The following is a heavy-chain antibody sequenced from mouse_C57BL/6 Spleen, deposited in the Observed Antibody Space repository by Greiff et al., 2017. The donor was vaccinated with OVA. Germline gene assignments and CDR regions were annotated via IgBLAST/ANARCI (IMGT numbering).Heavy chain of an antibody. V-gene: IGHV5-9-1*02. J-gene: IGHJ2*01. CDR3: TREEETTVVFDY. Sequence: VQVVESGEGLVKPGGSLKLSCAASGFTFSSYAMSWVRQTPEKRLEWVAYISSGGDYIYYADTVKGRFTISRDNARNTLYLQMSSLKSEDTAMYYCTREEETTVVFDYWGQGTTLTVSS. CDR2: ISSGGDYI. D-gene: IGHD1-1*01. CDR1: GFTFSSYA.